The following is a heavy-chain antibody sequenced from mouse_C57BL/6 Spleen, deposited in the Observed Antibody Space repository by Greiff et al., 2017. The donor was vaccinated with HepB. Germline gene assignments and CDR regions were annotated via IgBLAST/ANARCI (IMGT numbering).Heavy chain of an antibody. CDR1: GFTFSSYA. CDR3: ARDNYSIPQ. D-gene: IGHD2-5*01. V-gene: IGHV5-4*01. Sequence: EVKLVESGGGLVKPGGSLKLSCAASGFTFSSYAMSWVRQTPEKRLEWVATISDGGSYTYYPDNVKGRFTISRDNAKNNLYLQMSHLKSEDTAMYYCARDNYSIPQWGQGTLVTVSA. CDR2: ISDGGSYT. J-gene: IGHJ3*02.